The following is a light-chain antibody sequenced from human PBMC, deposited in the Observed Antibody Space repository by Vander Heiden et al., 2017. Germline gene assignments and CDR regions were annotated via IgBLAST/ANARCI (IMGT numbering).Light chain of an antibody. Sequence: SYVLTQPPSVSVAPGQTARITGGGTNIGSKSVHWYQQKPGQAPVLVVYDDSDRRSGIPERFSGSNSGNTATLTISRVEAGDEADDYCQVWDSSSDQEVFGTGTKVTVL. V-gene: IGLV3-21*02. CDR3: QVWDSSSDQEV. CDR2: DDS. J-gene: IGLJ1*01. CDR1: NIGSKS.